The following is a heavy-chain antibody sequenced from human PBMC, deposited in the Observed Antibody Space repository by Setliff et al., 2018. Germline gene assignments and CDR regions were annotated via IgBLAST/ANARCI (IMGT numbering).Heavy chain of an antibody. Sequence: ETLSLTCSVSGDPINSYYWTWVRQVPGKGLEWVANINQDGSTPFYVDSVKGRFTIFRDNAKNSLYLQVNSLRVEDTGVYYCFGAGTCSYWGQGTLVTVSS. CDR3: FGAGTCSY. V-gene: IGHV3-7*01. D-gene: IGHD3-10*01. J-gene: IGHJ4*02. CDR1: GDPINSYY. CDR2: INQDGSTP.